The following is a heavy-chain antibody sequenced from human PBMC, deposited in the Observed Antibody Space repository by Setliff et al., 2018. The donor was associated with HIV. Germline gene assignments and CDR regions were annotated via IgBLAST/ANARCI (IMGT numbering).Heavy chain of an antibody. V-gene: IGHV4-4*02. CDR2: VCQRGGI. Sequence: SETLSLTCAVSGDSINTPHCWSWVRQSLEKGLERIGEVCQRGGINYNPFLWSRASISMDKPRNYLSLEMASMTAADTAVYFCVRNHEWALGTWGQGLLVTVSS. CDR1: GDSINTPHC. D-gene: IGHD1-26*01. CDR3: VRNHEWALGT. J-gene: IGHJ5*02.